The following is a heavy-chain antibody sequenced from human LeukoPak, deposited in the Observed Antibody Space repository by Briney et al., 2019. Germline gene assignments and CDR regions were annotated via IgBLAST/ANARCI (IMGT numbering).Heavy chain of an antibody. Sequence: PGGSLRLSCAASGFTFSSYGMHWVRQAPGKGLEWVAVISYDGSNKYYADSVKGRFTISRDNSKNTLYLQMNSLRAEDTAVYYCAKVRATNNWFDPWGQGTLVTVSS. CDR3: AKVRATNNWFDP. CDR1: GFTFSSYG. D-gene: IGHD5-12*01. CDR2: ISYDGSNK. J-gene: IGHJ5*02. V-gene: IGHV3-30*18.